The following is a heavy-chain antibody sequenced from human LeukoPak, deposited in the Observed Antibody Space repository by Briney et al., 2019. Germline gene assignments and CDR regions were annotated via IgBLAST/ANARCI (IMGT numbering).Heavy chain of an antibody. V-gene: IGHV5-51*01. CDR1: GHIFTSYL. CDR2: IYPGDSDT. J-gene: IGHJ4*02. Sequence: GESPKISCKGSGHIFTSYLITWVRQVPVKGLEWMGIIYPGDSDTRYSPSFQGQVTISADKSISTAYLQWSSLKASDTAMYYCARQSWPYYLDYWGQGTLVTVSS. D-gene: IGHD6-13*01. CDR3: ARQSWPYYLDY.